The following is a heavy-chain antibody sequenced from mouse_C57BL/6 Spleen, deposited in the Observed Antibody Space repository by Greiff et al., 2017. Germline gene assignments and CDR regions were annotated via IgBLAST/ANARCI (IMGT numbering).Heavy chain of an antibody. V-gene: IGHV1-26*01. J-gene: IGHJ2*01. CDR1: GYKFTDYY. CDR2: LNPNNGGT. Sequence: VQLQQSGPELVKPGASVKISCKASGYKFTDYYMNWVKQSHGKSLEWIGDLNPNNGGTSYNQKFQGQATLTAAKSSSTASMELRSLTSDDSAVYSCARGTTVVAGGFDYWGQGTTLTVSS. D-gene: IGHD1-1*01. CDR3: ARGTTVVAGGFDY.